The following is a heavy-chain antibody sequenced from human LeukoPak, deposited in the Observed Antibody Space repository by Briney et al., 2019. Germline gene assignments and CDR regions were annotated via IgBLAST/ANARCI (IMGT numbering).Heavy chain of an antibody. V-gene: IGHV4-39*01. CDR3: ARLGYDFWSGYYV. D-gene: IGHD3-3*01. Sequence: PSETLSLTCNVSGASISSGRNYWGWIRQPPGKGLEWIGSIYYSGSTYYNPSLKSRVTISVDTSKNQFSLKLSSVTAADTAVYYCARLGYDFWSGYYVWGQGALVTVSS. J-gene: IGHJ4*02. CDR1: GASISSGRNY. CDR2: IYYSGST.